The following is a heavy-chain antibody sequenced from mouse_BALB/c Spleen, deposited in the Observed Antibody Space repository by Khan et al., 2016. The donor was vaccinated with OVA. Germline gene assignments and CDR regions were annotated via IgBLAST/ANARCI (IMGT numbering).Heavy chain of an antibody. V-gene: IGHV1-7*01. J-gene: IGHJ2*01. CDR1: GYTFTTYW. Sequence: QVQLQQSGAELAKPGASVKMSCKASGYTFTTYWMHWVKQRPGQGLEWIGYINPTSGYTDYNDKFKDRATLSADKSSSTAHMQLNSLTSEDSAVYYCTRDRIDYWGQGTTLTVSS. CDR3: TRDRIDY. CDR2: INPTSGYT.